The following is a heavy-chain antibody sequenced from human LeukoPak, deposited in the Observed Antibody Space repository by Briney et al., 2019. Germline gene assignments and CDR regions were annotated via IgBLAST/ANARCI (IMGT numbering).Heavy chain of an antibody. V-gene: IGHV1-2*06. CDR3: ARVVGTTLRLDY. CDR1: GYPFSGYD. D-gene: IGHD1-14*01. J-gene: IGHJ4*02. CDR2: ISPNTVGT. Sequence: ASVKVSCKASGYPFSGYDLHWVRQAPGQGLEWMGRISPNTVGTRFAQKFRGRVTMTRDTSINTAYMELSSLGSDDTAIYYCARVVGTTLRLDYWGQGTLVTVSS.